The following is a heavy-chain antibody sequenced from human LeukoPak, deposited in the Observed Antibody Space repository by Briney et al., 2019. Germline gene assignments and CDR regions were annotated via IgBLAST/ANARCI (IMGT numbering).Heavy chain of an antibody. J-gene: IGHJ4*02. CDR1: GGTFSSYA. V-gene: IGHV1-69*04. CDR3: ASVVTSRGVDY. CDR2: IIPILGIA. D-gene: IGHD3-10*01. Sequence: SVKVSCKASGGTFSSYAISWVRQAPGQGLEWMGRIIPILGIANYAQKFRGRVTITADKSTSTAYMELSSLRSEDTAVYYCASVVTSRGVDYWGQGTLVTVSS.